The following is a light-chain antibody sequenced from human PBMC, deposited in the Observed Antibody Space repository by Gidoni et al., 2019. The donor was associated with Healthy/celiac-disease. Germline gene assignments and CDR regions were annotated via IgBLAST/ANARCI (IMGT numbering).Light chain of an antibody. CDR2: QDS. V-gene: IGLV3-1*01. Sequence: SYELTQPPPVSVSPGQTASITCSGDKLGDKYACWYQQKPGQSPVLVIYQDSKRPSGIPERFPGSNSGNTATLTISGTQAMDEADYYCQAWDSLVVFGGGTKLTVL. CDR3: QAWDSLVV. CDR1: KLGDKY. J-gene: IGLJ2*01.